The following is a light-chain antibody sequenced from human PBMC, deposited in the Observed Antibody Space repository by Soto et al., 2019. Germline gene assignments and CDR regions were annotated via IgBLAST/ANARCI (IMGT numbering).Light chain of an antibody. CDR1: QGISSY. Sequence: DIQLTQSPSFLSASAGDRVTITCRASQGISSYLAWYQQKPGKAPKLLIYAASTLQSGVPSRFSGSGSGTEFTLTISSLQPEDFATYYCQQLNSYPFTFGGGTKVEIK. CDR2: AAS. V-gene: IGKV1-9*01. J-gene: IGKJ4*01. CDR3: QQLNSYPFT.